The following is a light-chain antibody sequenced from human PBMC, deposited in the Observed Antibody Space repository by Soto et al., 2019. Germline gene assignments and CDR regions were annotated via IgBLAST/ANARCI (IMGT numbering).Light chain of an antibody. CDR2: DAS. V-gene: IGKV3-11*01. CDR1: QSVSSY. CDR3: QQRGNWPLT. J-gene: IGKJ4*01. Sequence: EIVMTQSPATLSVSPGERATLSCRASQSVSSYLAWYQQKPGQVPRLLIYDASNRATGIPARFSGSGSGTDFTLIISSLEPEDFAVYYCQQRGNWPLTFGGGTKVDIK.